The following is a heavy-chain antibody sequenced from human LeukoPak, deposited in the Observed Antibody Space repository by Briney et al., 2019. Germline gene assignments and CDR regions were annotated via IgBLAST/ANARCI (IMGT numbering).Heavy chain of an antibody. D-gene: IGHD5-12*01. CDR2: IYASGNI. CDR1: GASVTTTAYF. Sequence: SQTLSLTCSVSGASVTTTAYFWNWIRQPAGEGLEWIGRIYASGNIHYNPSLRSRVTMSLDTSKNQFSLTMNSVTAADSAVYFCASYSGAYDLYPHGLDVWGRGTVVTVS. V-gene: IGHV4-61*02. J-gene: IGHJ3*01. CDR3: ASYSGAYDLYPHGLDV.